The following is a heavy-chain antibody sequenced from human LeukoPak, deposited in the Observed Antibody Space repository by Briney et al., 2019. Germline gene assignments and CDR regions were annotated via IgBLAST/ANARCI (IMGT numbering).Heavy chain of an antibody. CDR3: ARAGADSYGDYVYFDY. D-gene: IGHD4-17*01. CDR1: GFTFSSYA. Sequence: PGGSLRLSCAASGFTFSSYAMHWVRQAPGKGLEGGAVISYDGSNKYYADSVKGGFTISRDNSKTTLYLQMNSLRAEDTAVYYCARAGADSYGDYVYFDYWGQGTLVTVSS. CDR2: ISYDGSNK. V-gene: IGHV3-30*04. J-gene: IGHJ4*02.